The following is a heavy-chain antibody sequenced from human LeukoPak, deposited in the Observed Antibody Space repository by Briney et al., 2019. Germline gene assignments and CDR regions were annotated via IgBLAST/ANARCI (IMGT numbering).Heavy chain of an antibody. CDR1: GYTFTGYY. CDR3: ARGFLELRPDHPSDY. Sequence: GASVKVSCKASGYTFTGYYMHWVRQAPGQGLEWMGWINPNSGGTNYAQKFQGRVTMTRDTSISTAYMELSRLRSDDTAVYYCARGFLELRPDHPSDYWGQGTLVTVSS. D-gene: IGHD1-7*01. CDR2: INPNSGGT. J-gene: IGHJ4*02. V-gene: IGHV1-2*02.